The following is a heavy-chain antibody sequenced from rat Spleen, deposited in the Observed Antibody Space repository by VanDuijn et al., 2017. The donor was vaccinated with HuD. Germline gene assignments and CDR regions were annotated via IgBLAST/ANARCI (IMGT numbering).Heavy chain of an antibody. CDR1: GFTFSSFA. Sequence: EVQLVESGGGLVQPGRSMKLSCAASGFTFSSFAMAWVRQAPTKGLEWIASISTGGVNTYYPDSVKGRFTISRDNAKSTLFLQLDGLRSEDTASYYCARQFYGYTDWGQGTLVTVSS. J-gene: IGHJ3*01. CDR2: ISTGGVNT. D-gene: IGHD1-9*01. V-gene: IGHV5-25*01. CDR3: ARQFYGYTD.